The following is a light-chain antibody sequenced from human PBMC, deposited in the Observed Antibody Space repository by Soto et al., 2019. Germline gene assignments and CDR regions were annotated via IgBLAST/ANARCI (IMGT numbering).Light chain of an antibody. CDR1: QSVSSNY. V-gene: IGKV3-20*01. Sequence: EIVLTQSPGTLSLSPGERATLSCSASQSVSSNYLAWCQQKPGQAPRLLISGASSRAAGIPDRFSGNGSETDLTLNISRLEPEDCAVYYCQQYGSSLRTFGQGTKVEIK. CDR3: QQYGSSLRT. J-gene: IGKJ1*01. CDR2: GAS.